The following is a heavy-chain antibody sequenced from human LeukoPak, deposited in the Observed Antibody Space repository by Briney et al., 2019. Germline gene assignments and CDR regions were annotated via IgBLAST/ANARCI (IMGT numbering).Heavy chain of an antibody. CDR2: IRYDGSNK. CDR1: GFNFGTFA. D-gene: IGHD3-10*01. V-gene: IGHV3-30*02. Sequence: GGSLRLSCEASGFNFGTFAMHWVRQAPGEGLEWLAIIRYDGSNKHYSDSVKGRFTISRDNSKSSLYLQMNSLRAEDTAVYYCRGTYYYGSGIDGDYFDYWGQGTLVTVSS. J-gene: IGHJ4*02. CDR3: RGTYYYGSGIDGDYFDY.